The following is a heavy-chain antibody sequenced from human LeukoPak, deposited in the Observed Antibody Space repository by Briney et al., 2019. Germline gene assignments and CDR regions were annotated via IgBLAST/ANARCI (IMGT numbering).Heavy chain of an antibody. CDR3: ARVDYGDYYYFDY. CDR2: IYHGGTT. CDR1: GDSISTSSW. D-gene: IGHD4-17*01. V-gene: IGHV4-4*02. Sequence: PSETLSLTCAVSGDSISTSSWWSWVRQPPGKGLEWIGEIYHGGTTHYKPSLKSRVTISVDKSKNQFSLKLNSVTAADTAVYYCARVDYGDYYYFDYWGQGTLVTVSS. J-gene: IGHJ4*02.